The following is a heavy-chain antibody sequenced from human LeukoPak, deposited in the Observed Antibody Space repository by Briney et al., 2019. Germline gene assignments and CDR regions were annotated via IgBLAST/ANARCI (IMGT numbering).Heavy chain of an antibody. Sequence: TSETLPLTCTVSGASVSSGSHYWSWIRQAPGKGLEWIGYFCCSGSTNYNPSLKSRVTISVDTSKNQFSLKVTSVTAADTAVYYCAKAVAAVSLDSWGQGTLVTVSS. V-gene: IGHV4-61*01. D-gene: IGHD4-23*01. CDR1: GASVSSGSHY. CDR3: AKAVAAVSLDS. CDR2: FCCSGST. J-gene: IGHJ4*02.